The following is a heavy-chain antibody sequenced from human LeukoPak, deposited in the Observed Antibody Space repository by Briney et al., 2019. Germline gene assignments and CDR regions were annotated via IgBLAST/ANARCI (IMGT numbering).Heavy chain of an antibody. CDR3: ARDKRDIVVVPAATLDY. CDR2: ISSSSSTI. V-gene: IGHV3-48*01. Sequence: GGSLRLSCAASGFTFSSYSMNWVRQAPGKGLEWVSYISSSSSTIYYADSVKGRFTISRDNAKNSLYLQMNSLRAEDTAVYYCARDKRDIVVVPAATLDYWGQGTLVTVSS. CDR1: GFTFSSYS. D-gene: IGHD2-2*01. J-gene: IGHJ4*02.